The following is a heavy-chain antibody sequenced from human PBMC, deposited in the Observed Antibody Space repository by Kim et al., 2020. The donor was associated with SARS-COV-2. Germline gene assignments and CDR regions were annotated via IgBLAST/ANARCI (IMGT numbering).Heavy chain of an antibody. D-gene: IGHD4-17*01. CDR2: SYFDGST. Sequence: SETLSLTCTVSGDSVTSQSHYWGWIRQSPGKGLEWVGSSYFDGSTYYKPSLKSRLSISLDTSKNQLSLRLQSVTAADTAIYYCPRLYGDYAFHMESWGRG. J-gene: IGHJ5*02. CDR3: PRLYGDYAFHMES. CDR1: GDSVTSQSHY. V-gene: IGHV4-39*01.